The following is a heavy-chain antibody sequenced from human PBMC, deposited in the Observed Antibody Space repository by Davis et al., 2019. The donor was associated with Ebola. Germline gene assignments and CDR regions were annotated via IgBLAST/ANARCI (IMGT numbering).Heavy chain of an antibody. V-gene: IGHV3-30*02. CDR1: GFTFSSYG. D-gene: IGHD3/OR15-3a*01. J-gene: IGHJ3*02. Sequence: GESLKISCAASGFTFSSYGMHWVRQAPGKGLEWVAFIRYDGSNKYYADSVKGRFTISRDNSKNTLYLQMNSLRAEDTAVYYCAKVKPIFGLGAFDIWGQGTMVTVSS. CDR3: AKVKPIFGLGAFDI. CDR2: IRYDGSNK.